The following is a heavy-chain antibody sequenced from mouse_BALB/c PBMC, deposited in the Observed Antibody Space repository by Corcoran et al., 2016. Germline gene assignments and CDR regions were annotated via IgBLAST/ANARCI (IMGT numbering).Heavy chain of an antibody. J-gene: IGHJ3*01. CDR3: ARGRGRFAY. CDR2: IDPENGNT. CDR1: GFNIKDYY. V-gene: IGHV14-1*02. Sequence: EVQLQQSGAELVRPGALVKLSCKASGFNIKDYYMHWVKQRPEQGLEWIGWIDPENGNTIYDPKFQGKASRTADTSSNTAYLQLSSLTSEDTAVYYCARGRGRFAYWGQGTLVTVSA.